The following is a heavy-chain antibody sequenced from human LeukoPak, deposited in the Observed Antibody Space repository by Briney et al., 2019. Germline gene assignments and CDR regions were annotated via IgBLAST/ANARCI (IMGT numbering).Heavy chain of an antibody. J-gene: IGHJ4*02. CDR1: GGSITRSSYY. Sequence: SETLSLTCSVSGGSITRSSYYWGWIRQPPGKGLEWIGSIYYTGSTNYNPSLKSRVAISVDKSKNQFSLNLNSVTAADTAVYYCARAGQGYCTSASCYLSLDYWGQGTLVTVSS. CDR3: ARAGQGYCTSASCYLSLDY. D-gene: IGHD2-2*01. CDR2: IYYTGST. V-gene: IGHV4-39*07.